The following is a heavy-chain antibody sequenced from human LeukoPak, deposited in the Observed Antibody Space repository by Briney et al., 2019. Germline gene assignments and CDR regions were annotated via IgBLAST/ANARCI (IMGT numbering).Heavy chain of an antibody. CDR3: ARDKAFLGYYDTSGYFQQWFDS. Sequence: ASVKVSCKASGYTFTSYGISWVRQAPRQGLEWMGWINGYNGNTNYAQKFQDRVTMTTDTSTSTAYMDLRSLGFDDTAVYYCARDKAFLGYYDTSGYFQQWFDSWGQGTLVTVSS. D-gene: IGHD3-22*01. CDR2: INGYNGNT. J-gene: IGHJ5*01. CDR1: GYTFTSYG. V-gene: IGHV1-18*01.